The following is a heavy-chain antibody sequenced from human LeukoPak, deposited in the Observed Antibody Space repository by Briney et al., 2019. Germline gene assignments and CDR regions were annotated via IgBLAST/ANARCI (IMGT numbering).Heavy chain of an antibody. Sequence: GGSLRLSCAASGFTFSSYWMHWVRQAPGKGLVWVSRINSDGSSTSYADSVKGRFTISRDNAKNTLYLQMNSLRAEDTAVYYCAILAVAGFPSYYYYGMDVWGQGTTVTVSS. CDR2: INSDGSST. V-gene: IGHV3-74*01. CDR1: GFTFSSYW. CDR3: AILAVAGFPSYYYYGMDV. D-gene: IGHD6-19*01. J-gene: IGHJ6*02.